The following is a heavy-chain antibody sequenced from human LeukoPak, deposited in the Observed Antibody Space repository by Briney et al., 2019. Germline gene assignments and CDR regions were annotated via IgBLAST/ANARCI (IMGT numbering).Heavy chain of an antibody. Sequence: PSETLSLTCTVSGGSISSYYWSWIRQPPGRGLEWIGYIYYSGSTKYKPSLKSRVTISVDTSKNQFSLKLSSVTAADTAVYYCARGRFLDAFDIWGQGTMVTVSS. V-gene: IGHV4-59*01. J-gene: IGHJ3*02. CDR1: GGSISSYY. CDR2: IYYSGST. CDR3: ARGRFLDAFDI. D-gene: IGHD3-3*01.